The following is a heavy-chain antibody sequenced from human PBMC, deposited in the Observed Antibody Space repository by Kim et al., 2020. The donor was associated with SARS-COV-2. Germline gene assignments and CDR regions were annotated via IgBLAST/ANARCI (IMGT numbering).Heavy chain of an antibody. D-gene: IGHD5-18*01. CDR3: AKDTAGAFDI. J-gene: IGHJ3*02. Sequence: KFQGRVTITRDTSASTAYMELSSLRSEDTAVYYCAKDTAGAFDIWGQGTMVTVSS. V-gene: IGHV1-3*01.